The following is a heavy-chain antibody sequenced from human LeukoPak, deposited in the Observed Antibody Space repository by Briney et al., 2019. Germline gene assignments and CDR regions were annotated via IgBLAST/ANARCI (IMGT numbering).Heavy chain of an antibody. CDR2: VRSKSDAGTM. CDR3: GGRRV. D-gene: IGHD3-16*01. V-gene: IGHV3-15*01. Sequence: GGFLRLSCTASGFNFRSAWMSWARQAPGKGLEWVGRVRSKSDAGTMDYAAHVEGRFTISRDDSKNMVFLDMNSLKSEDSGVYYCGGRRVWGNGTVVTVSS. J-gene: IGHJ3*01. CDR1: GFNFRSAW.